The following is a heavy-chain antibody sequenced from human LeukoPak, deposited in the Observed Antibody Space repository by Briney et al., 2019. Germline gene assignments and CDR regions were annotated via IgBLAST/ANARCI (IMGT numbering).Heavy chain of an antibody. J-gene: IGHJ4*02. CDR2: IYHSGTT. CDR1: GYSISSGYY. CDR3: ARATTYNWNYAY. D-gene: IGHD1-7*01. Sequence: PSETLSLTCSVSGYSISSGYYRGWIRQPPGKGLEWIGSIYHSGTTYYNPSLKSRVTISVDTSKNQFSLKLSSVTAADTAVYYCARATTYNWNYAYWGQGTLVTVSS. V-gene: IGHV4-38-2*02.